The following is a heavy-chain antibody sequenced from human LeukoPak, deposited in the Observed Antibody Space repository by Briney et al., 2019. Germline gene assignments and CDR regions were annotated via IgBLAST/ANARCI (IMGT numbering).Heavy chain of an antibody. J-gene: IGHJ4*02. CDR1: GGSISSYY. V-gene: IGHV4-59*01. D-gene: IGHD6-19*01. CDR3: ARVEEQWQVNPGGGFDY. CDR2: IYYSGST. Sequence: PSETLSLTCTVSGGSISSYYWSWIRQPPGKGLEWIGYIYYSGSTNYNPSLKSRVTISVDTSKNQFSLKLSSVTAADTAVYYCARVEEQWQVNPGGGFDYWGQGTLVTVSS.